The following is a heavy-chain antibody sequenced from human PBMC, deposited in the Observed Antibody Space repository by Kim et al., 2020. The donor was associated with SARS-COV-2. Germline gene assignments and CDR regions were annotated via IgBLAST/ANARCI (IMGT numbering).Heavy chain of an antibody. CDR2: IDWDDDK. D-gene: IGHD1-26*01. Sequence: SGPTLVNPTQTLTLTCTFSGFSLSTSGMCVSWIRQPPGKALEWLALIDWDDDKYYSTSLKTRLTISKDTSKNQVVLTMTNMDPVDTATYYCARMVHPIGIVEATKPPYSYYGMDVWGQGTTVTVSS. CDR1: GFSLSTSGMC. V-gene: IGHV2-70*01. CDR3: ARMVHPIGIVEATKPPYSYYGMDV. J-gene: IGHJ6*02.